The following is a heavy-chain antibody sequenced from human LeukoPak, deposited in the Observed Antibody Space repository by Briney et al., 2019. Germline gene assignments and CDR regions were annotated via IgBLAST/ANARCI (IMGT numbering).Heavy chain of an antibody. V-gene: IGHV3-33*08. J-gene: IGHJ3*02. D-gene: IGHD3-22*01. CDR3: ARPRYYDSSGYYFDI. CDR1: GFTFSSHV. CDR2: IWYDGSNK. Sequence: GGSLRLSCAASGFTFSSHVMSWVRQAPGKGLEWVAVIWYDGSNKYYADSAKGRFTISRDNSKNTLYLQMNSLRAEDTAVYYCARPRYYDSSGYYFDIWGQGTMVTVSS.